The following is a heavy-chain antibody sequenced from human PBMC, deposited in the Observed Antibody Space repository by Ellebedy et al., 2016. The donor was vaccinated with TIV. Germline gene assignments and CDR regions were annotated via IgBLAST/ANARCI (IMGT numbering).Heavy chain of an antibody. J-gene: IGHJ5*02. CDR3: ATLGWGIGLLVGWFNP. V-gene: IGHV1-24*01. CDR2: FDPEDGET. D-gene: IGHD3-16*01. Sequence: ASVKVSXXVSGYTLTELSMHWVRQAPGKGLEWMGGFDPEDGETIYAQKFQGRVTMTEDTSTDTAYMELSSLRSEDTAVYYYATLGWGIGLLVGWFNPWGQGTLVTVSS. CDR1: GYTLTELS.